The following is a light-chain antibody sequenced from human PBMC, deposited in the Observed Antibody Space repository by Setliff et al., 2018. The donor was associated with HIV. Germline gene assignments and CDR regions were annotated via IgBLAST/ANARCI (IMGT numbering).Light chain of an antibody. V-gene: IGLV2-14*03. CDR1: SSDVGAYHY. CDR2: DVS. CDR3: TSYTSSNTYV. J-gene: IGLJ1*01. Sequence: QSALAQPASVSGSPGQSITISCTGTSSDVGAYHYVSWYQQYPGKAPKLMIYDVSKRPSGVSDRFSGSKSGNTASLTISGLQAEDEADYYCTSYTSSNTYVFGTGTKGTVL.